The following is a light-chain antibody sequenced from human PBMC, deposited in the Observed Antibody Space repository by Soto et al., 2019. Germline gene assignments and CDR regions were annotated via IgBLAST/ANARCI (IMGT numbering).Light chain of an antibody. J-gene: IGLJ1*01. Sequence: QSALAHPASVSWSPGHSITISCTGTSSDVGSYNLVSWYQQHPGKAPKLMIYEGSKRPSGVSNRFSGSKSGNTASLTISGLQAEEEADYYCCSYAGSSTVFGTGTKVTVL. CDR2: EGS. V-gene: IGLV2-23*01. CDR1: SSDVGSYNL. CDR3: CSYAGSSTV.